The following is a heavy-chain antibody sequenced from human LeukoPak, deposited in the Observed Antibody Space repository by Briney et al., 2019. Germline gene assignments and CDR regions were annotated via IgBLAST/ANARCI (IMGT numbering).Heavy chain of an antibody. CDR1: GFTFSSYA. J-gene: IGHJ4*02. CDR3: AKSKTAVTTGYLDY. D-gene: IGHD4-17*01. V-gene: IGHV3-23*01. Sequence: TGGSLRLSCAASGFTFSSYAMSWVRQAPGKGLEWVSAISGSGGSTYYADSVKGRFTISRDNSKNSLYLQMNSLRTEDTALYYCAKSKTAVTTGYLDYWGQGTLVTVSS. CDR2: ISGSGGST.